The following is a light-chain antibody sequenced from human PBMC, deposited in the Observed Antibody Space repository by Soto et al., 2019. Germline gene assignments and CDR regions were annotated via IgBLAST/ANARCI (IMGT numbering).Light chain of an antibody. CDR2: EVS. CDR1: SSDVGYYNY. CDR3: SSYAHSSLV. V-gene: IGLV2-8*01. J-gene: IGLJ1*01. Sequence: QSVLTQPPSASGSPGQSVTISCTGTSSDVGYYNYVSWYQQRPGRAPKLMIYEVSKRPSGVPDRFSGSKSGNTASLTVSGLQAEDEADYYCSSYAHSSLVFGTGTKVTVL.